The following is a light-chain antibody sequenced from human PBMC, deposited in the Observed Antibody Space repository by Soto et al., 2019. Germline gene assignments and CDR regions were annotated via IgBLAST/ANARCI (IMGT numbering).Light chain of an antibody. CDR3: QQRSGWPPLFT. CDR1: QSVSSY. J-gene: IGKJ3*01. Sequence: EIVLTQSPATLSLSPGERATLSCRASQSVSSYLAWYQQRPGQPPRLLIYDASNRATGIPARFSGSGSGTVFPLTISSLEPEDFAIYYCQQRSGWPPLFTFGPGTKVDI. V-gene: IGKV3-11*01. CDR2: DAS.